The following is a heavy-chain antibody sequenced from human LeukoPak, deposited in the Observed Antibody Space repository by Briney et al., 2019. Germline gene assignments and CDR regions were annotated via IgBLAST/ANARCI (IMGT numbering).Heavy chain of an antibody. J-gene: IGHJ6*03. V-gene: IGHV1-69*05. CDR1: GYTFTGYY. D-gene: IGHD6-25*01. CDR3: ARGGPTAAVYYYYMDV. CDR2: IIPIFGTA. Sequence: SVKVSCKAPGYTFTGYYMHWVRQAPGQGLEWMGRIIPIFGTANYAQKFQGRVTITTDESTSTAYRELSSLRSENTAVYYCARGGPTAAVYYYYMDVWGKGPTVTVSS.